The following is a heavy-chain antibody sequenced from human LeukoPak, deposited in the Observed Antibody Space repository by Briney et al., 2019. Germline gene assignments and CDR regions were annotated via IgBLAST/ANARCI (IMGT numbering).Heavy chain of an antibody. CDR1: GGSISSSSYY. V-gene: IGHV4-39*01. Sequence: ASETLSLTCTVSGGSISSSSYYWGWIRQPPGKGLEWIGSIYYSGSTYYNPSLKSRVTISVDTSKNQFSLKLSSVTAADAAVYYCASSVLWFGELPKAFFDYWGQGTLVTVSS. D-gene: IGHD3-10*01. CDR2: IYYSGST. J-gene: IGHJ4*02. CDR3: ASSVLWFGELPKAFFDY.